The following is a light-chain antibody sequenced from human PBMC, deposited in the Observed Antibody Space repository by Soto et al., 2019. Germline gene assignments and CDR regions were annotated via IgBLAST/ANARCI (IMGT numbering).Light chain of an antibody. J-gene: IGKJ4*01. CDR1: QSISNW. Sequence: IQMTESPSTLPASVGYIFTITFRAIQSISNWLARYQQKPGTAPKVLIYHASNLETGVPSRFSGSGSGTDFSFTISSLQSEDIATYYCQYYENLLTFGGGTKVDIK. V-gene: IGKV1-33*01. CDR2: HAS. CDR3: QYYENLLT.